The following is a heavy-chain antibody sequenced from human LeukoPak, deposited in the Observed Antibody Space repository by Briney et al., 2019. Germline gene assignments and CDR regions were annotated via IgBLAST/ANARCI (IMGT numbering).Heavy chain of an antibody. D-gene: IGHD3-22*01. J-gene: IGHJ3*02. Sequence: PGGSLRLPCAASGFTFSSYSMNWVRQAPGRGLEWVSYISSSSSTIYYADSVKGRFTISRDNAKNSLYLQMNSLRAEDTAVYYCATVSSPGYYDSSGPNAFDIWGQGTMVTVSS. CDR1: GFTFSSYS. V-gene: IGHV3-48*04. CDR3: ATVSSPGYYDSSGPNAFDI. CDR2: ISSSSSTI.